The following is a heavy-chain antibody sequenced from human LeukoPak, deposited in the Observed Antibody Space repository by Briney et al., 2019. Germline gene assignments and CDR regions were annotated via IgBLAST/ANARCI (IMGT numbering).Heavy chain of an antibody. Sequence: GRSLRLSCAASGFTFDDYAMHWVRQAPGKGLEWVSGISWNSGSIGYADSVKGRFTISRDNAKNSLYLQMNSLRAEDMALYYCAKDLRSILTGHCRFDPWGQGTLVTVSS. J-gene: IGHJ5*02. CDR1: GFTFDDYA. D-gene: IGHD3-9*01. CDR2: ISWNSGSI. V-gene: IGHV3-9*03. CDR3: AKDLRSILTGHCRFDP.